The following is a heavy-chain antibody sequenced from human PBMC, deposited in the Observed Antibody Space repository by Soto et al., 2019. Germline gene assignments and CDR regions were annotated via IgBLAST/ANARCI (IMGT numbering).Heavy chain of an antibody. CDR1: GDSISSYY. J-gene: IGHJ4*02. D-gene: IGHD3-10*01. Sequence: PSETLSLTCTVSGDSISSYYWSWIRQPPGKGLEWIGYIYYSGSTNYNPSLKSRVTISVDASKNQFSLKLTSVTAADTAVYYCAGGPGTYFDYWGQGTLVTVSS. CDR2: IYYSGST. CDR3: AGGPGTYFDY. V-gene: IGHV4-59*03.